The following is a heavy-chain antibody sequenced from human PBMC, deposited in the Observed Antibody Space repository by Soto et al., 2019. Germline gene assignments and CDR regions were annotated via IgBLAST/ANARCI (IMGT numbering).Heavy chain of an antibody. CDR3: TREGAAHDY. Sequence: EVQLVESGGGLVQPGGSLKLSCAASGFIFSGSTMHWVRQASGKGLEWVGRIRSKTNSYATAYAASMEGRFTISRDDSKNTAYLQMNSLKTEDTALYYCTREGAAHDYWGQGTLVTVSS. CDR1: GFIFSGST. D-gene: IGHD6-6*01. CDR2: IRSKTNSYAT. V-gene: IGHV3-73*02. J-gene: IGHJ4*02.